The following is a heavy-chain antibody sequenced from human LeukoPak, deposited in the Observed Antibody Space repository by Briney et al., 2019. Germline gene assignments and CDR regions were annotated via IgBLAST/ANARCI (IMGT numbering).Heavy chain of an antibody. J-gene: IGHJ4*02. V-gene: IGHV2-70*11. CDR3: ARSPSGLDCSGGSCYSIFGY. CDR1: GFSLSTRGMC. D-gene: IGHD2-15*01. Sequence: SGPALVKPTQTLTLTCTFSGFSLSTRGMCVNWIRQPPGKALEWLARIDWDDDKYYRTSLKTRLTISKDTSKNQVVLSMTNMDPVDTATYHCARSPSGLDCSGGSCYSIFGYWGQGSRVTVSS. CDR2: IDWDDDK.